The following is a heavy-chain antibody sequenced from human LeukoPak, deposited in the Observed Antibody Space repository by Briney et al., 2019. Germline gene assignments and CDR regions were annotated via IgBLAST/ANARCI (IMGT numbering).Heavy chain of an antibody. CDR2: ICPGDSDT. CDR3: ARSPYYYGSGSYEN. D-gene: IGHD3-10*01. CDR1: GYSFTSYW. V-gene: IGHV5-51*01. J-gene: IGHJ4*02. Sequence: GESLKISCKGSGYSFTSYWIGWVRQMPGKGLEWMGFICPGDSDTRYSPSFQGQVTISADKSISTAYLQWSSLKASDTAMYYCARSPYYYGSGSYENWGQGTLVTVSS.